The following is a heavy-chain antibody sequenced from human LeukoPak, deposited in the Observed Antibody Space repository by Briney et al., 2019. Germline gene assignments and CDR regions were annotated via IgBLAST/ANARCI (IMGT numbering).Heavy chain of an antibody. J-gene: IGHJ4*02. D-gene: IGHD3-22*01. V-gene: IGHV3-23*01. CDR1: GFTFSSYA. CDR3: ATDYYDSSGYYGLDY. CDR2: ISGSGGST. Sequence: GGALRLSCAASGFTFSSYAMTWVRQAPGKGLEWVSAISGSGGSTFYADSVKGRFTISRDNPKRTLYLQMNSLRVEDTAVYYCATDYYDSSGYYGLDYWGQGTLVTASS.